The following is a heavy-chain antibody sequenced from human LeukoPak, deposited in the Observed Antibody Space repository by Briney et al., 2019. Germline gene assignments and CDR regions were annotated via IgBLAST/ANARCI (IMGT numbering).Heavy chain of an antibody. D-gene: IGHD3-10*02. Sequence: GGSLRLSCAASGFTFSSYGMTWVRQAPGKGLEWVSYISSSSSTIYYADSVKGRFTISRDNAKNSLYLQLNSMRAEDTAVYYCAELGITMIGGVWGKGTTVTISS. CDR3: AELGITMIGGV. CDR2: ISSSSSTI. J-gene: IGHJ6*04. CDR1: GFTFSSYG. V-gene: IGHV3-48*01.